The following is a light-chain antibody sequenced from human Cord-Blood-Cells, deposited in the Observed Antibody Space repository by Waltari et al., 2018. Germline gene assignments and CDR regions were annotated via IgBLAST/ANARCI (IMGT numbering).Light chain of an antibody. CDR1: QSISSW. J-gene: IGKJ2*01. Sequence: DIQMTQSPSTLSASVGDRVTITCRASQSISSWLAWYQQKPGKAPKLLIYKASSLESGVPSRCSGSGSGTEFTLTISSLQPDDFATYYCQQYNSYSSTFGQGTKLEIK. CDR3: QQYNSYSST. V-gene: IGKV1-5*03. CDR2: KAS.